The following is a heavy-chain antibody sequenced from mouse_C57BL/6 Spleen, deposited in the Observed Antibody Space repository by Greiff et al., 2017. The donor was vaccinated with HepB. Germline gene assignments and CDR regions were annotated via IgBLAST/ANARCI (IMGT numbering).Heavy chain of an antibody. CDR3: ARHGRGFDY. J-gene: IGHJ2*01. V-gene: IGHV5-12*01. CDR1: GFTFSDYY. Sequence: EVKLMESGGGLVQPGGSLKLSCAASGFTFSDYYMYWVRQTPEKRLEWVAYISNGGGSTYYPDTVKGRFTISRDNAKNTLYLQMSRLKSEDTAMYYCARHGRGFDYWGQGTTLTVSS. CDR2: ISNGGGST.